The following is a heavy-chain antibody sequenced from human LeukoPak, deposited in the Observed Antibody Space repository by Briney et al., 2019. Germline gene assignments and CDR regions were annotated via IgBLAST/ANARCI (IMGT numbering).Heavy chain of an antibody. CDR2: ISGSGGST. D-gene: IGHD6-13*01. Sequence: GGSRRLSCAASGFTFSTYAMTWVRQAPGKGLEWVSTISGSGGSTYYADSVKGRLTISRDNSKNTLYLQLNSLRADDTAVYYFAKDKEAGTFFDYWGQGALVTVSS. V-gene: IGHV3-23*01. CDR1: GFTFSTYA. CDR3: AKDKEAGTFFDY. J-gene: IGHJ4*02.